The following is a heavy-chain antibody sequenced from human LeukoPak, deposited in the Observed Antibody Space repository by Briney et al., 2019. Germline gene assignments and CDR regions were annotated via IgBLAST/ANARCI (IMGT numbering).Heavy chain of an antibody. CDR2: IYYSGST. CDR3: AREDHSSSEVVAATINKHY. CDR1: GGSISSSSYY. J-gene: IGHJ4*02. Sequence: PSETLSLTCTVSGGSISSSSYYWGWIRQPPGKGLEWIGSIYYSGSTYYNPSLKSRVTISVDTSKNQFSPKLSSVTAADTAVYYCAREDHSSSEVVAATINKHYWGQGTLVTVSS. D-gene: IGHD2-15*01. V-gene: IGHV4-39*07.